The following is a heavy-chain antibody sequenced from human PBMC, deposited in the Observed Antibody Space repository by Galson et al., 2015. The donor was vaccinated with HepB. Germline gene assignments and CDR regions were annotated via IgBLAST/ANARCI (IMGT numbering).Heavy chain of an antibody. CDR1: GFTFSSYG. CDR3: ARDQSVAAAGFFDY. V-gene: IGHV3-33*08. J-gene: IGHJ4*02. D-gene: IGHD6-13*01. CDR2: IWYDGSNK. Sequence: SLRLSCAASGFTFSSYGMHWVRQAPGKGLEWVAVIWYDGSNKYYADSVKGRFTISRDNSKNTLYLQMNSLRAEDTAVYYCARDQSVAAAGFFDYWGQETLVTVSS.